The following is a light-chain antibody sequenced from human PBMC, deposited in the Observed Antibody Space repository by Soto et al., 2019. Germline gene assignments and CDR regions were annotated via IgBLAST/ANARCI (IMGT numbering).Light chain of an antibody. CDR3: QHYDSLPIT. J-gene: IGKJ5*01. CDR1: QSVNNY. Sequence: EIVLTQSPATLSLSPGERATLSCRASQSVNNYLAWYQQRPGQPPRLLIYGASSRATGIPDRFSGSGSGTDFTLTISRLEPEDFAVFYCQHYDSLPITFGQGTRLEIK. CDR2: GAS. V-gene: IGKV3-20*01.